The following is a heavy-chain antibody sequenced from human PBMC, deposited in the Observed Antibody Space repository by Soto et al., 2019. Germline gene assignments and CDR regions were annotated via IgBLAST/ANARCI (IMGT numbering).Heavy chain of an antibody. CDR3: ASKHCGGDCYSSSLFYYYYGMDV. CDR1: GGTFSSYA. D-gene: IGHD2-21*02. Sequence: SVKVSCKAAGGTFSSYAISWVRQAPGQGLEWMEGIIPIFGTANYAQKFQGRVTITADESTSTAYMDLSSLRSEDTAVYYCASKHCGGDCYSSSLFYYYYGMDVWGQGTTVTVSS. J-gene: IGHJ6*02. V-gene: IGHV1-69*13. CDR2: IIPIFGTA.